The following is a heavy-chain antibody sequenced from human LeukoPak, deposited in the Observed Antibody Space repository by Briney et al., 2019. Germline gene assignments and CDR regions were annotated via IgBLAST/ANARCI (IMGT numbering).Heavy chain of an antibody. Sequence: GGSLRLSCAASGFTFSSYAMHWVRQAPGKGLEWVAVISYDGSNKYYADSVKGRFTISRDNSKNTLYLQMNSLRAEDAAVYYCARDFSYYGSGSYSPWGQGTLVTVSS. J-gene: IGHJ5*02. V-gene: IGHV3-30-3*01. CDR1: GFTFSSYA. CDR3: ARDFSYYGSGSYSP. D-gene: IGHD3-10*01. CDR2: ISYDGSNK.